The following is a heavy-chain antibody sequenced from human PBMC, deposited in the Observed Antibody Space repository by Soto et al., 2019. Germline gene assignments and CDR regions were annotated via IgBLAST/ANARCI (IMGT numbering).Heavy chain of an antibody. J-gene: IGHJ4*02. CDR2: IYYSGST. CDR1: GGSISSYY. V-gene: IGHV4-59*01. CDR3: ALAVAGTEEGFDY. D-gene: IGHD6-19*01. Sequence: SETLSLTCTVSGGSISSYYWSWIRQPPGKGLEWIGYIYYSGSTNYNPSLKSRVTISVDTSKNQFSLELSSVTAADTAVYYCALAVAGTEEGFDYWGQGTLVTVS.